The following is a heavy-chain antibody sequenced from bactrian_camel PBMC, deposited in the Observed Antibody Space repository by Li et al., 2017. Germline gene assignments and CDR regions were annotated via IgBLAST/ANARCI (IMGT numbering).Heavy chain of an antibody. D-gene: IGHD3*01. CDR1: SYPVYC. V-gene: IGHV3S57*01. CDR2: LDSDGNI. Sequence: HVQLVESGGGSVQAGGSLRLSCASSYSYPVYCMAWFRQAPGKEREGVAALDSDGNIVYADSVEGRFTVSRDNAKSTLYLQMNSLKPEDTAMYYCAAGWTFAVGGGWSSARQYQYWGQGTQVTVS. CDR3: AAGWTFAVGGGWSSARQYQY. J-gene: IGHJ4*01.